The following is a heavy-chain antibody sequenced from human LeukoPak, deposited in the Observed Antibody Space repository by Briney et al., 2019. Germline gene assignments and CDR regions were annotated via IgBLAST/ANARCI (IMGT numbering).Heavy chain of an antibody. J-gene: IGHJ4*02. CDR1: GFTFSTYS. Sequence: GGSLRLSCAASGFTFSTYSMNWVRQAPGKGLECVSSISSSSRSYIYYADSVKGRFTISRDNAKNSLYLQMNSLRAEDTAVYYCARDQTDYETLTGYLFFDYWGRGTLVTVSS. D-gene: IGHD3-9*01. CDR2: ISSSSRSYI. CDR3: ARDQTDYETLTGYLFFDY. V-gene: IGHV3-21*01.